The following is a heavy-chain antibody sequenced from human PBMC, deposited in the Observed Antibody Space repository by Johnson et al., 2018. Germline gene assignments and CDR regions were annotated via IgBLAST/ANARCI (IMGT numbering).Heavy chain of an antibody. Sequence: VQLVQSGGGLVQPGGSLRLSCAASGFTFSNYAMHWVRQAPGKRLEYVSGISSGDGTGIFYASSVKGRFTISRDNSKNMLYLQMNSLRAEDTAVYYCAKDLVGGVFITVSMDVWGKGTTVTVSS. CDR2: ISSGDGTGI. J-gene: IGHJ6*03. CDR3: AKDLVGGVFITVSMDV. CDR1: GFTFSNYA. D-gene: IGHD3-22*01. V-gene: IGHV3-64*01.